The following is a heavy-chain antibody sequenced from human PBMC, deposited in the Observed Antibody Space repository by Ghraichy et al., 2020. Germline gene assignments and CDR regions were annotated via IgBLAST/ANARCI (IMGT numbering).Heavy chain of an antibody. CDR3: ARLPRAYYDFWSGYWDYYYYYYMDV. J-gene: IGHJ6*03. CDR1: GYTFTSYD. D-gene: IGHD3-3*01. V-gene: IGHV1-8*01. CDR2: MNPNSGNT. Sequence: ASVKVSCKASGYTFTSYDINWVRQATGQGLEWMGWMNPNSGNTGYAQKFQGRVTMTRNTSISTAYMELSSLRSEDTAVYYCARLPRAYYDFWSGYWDYYYYYYMDVWGKGTTVTVSS.